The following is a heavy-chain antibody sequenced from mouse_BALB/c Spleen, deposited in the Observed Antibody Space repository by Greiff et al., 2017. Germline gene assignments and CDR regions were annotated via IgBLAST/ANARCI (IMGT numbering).Heavy chain of an antibody. CDR2: IAPGSGST. Sequence: DLVKPGASVKLSCKASGYTFTSYWINWIKQRPGQGLEWIGRIAPGSGSTYYNEMFKGKATLTVDTSSSTAYIQLSSLSSEDSAVYYCARKAFYAMDYWGQGTSVTVSS. CDR3: ARKAFYAMDY. J-gene: IGHJ4*01. CDR1: GYTFTSYW. V-gene: IGHV1S41*01.